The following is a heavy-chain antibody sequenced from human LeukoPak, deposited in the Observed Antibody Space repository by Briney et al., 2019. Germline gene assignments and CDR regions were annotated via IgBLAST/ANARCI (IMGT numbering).Heavy chain of an antibody. CDR1: GGSISSYY. Sequence: PSETLSLTCTVSGGSISSYYWSWVRQAPGKGLEWVSAISCSGGSTYYADSVKGRFTISRDNSKNTLYLQMNSLRAEDTAVYYCAKDRGHCSSSSCYGDAFDIWGQGTMVTVSS. CDR2: ISCSGGST. J-gene: IGHJ3*02. D-gene: IGHD2-2*01. V-gene: IGHV3-23*01. CDR3: AKDRGHCSSSSCYGDAFDI.